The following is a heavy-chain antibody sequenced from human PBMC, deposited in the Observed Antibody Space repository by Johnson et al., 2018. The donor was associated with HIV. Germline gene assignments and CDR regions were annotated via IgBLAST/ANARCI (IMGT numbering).Heavy chain of an antibody. V-gene: IGHV3-33*01. D-gene: IGHD3-10*01. J-gene: IGHJ3*02. CDR2: MWYDGSNK. CDR3: ARDRRYYGSGSYGGAFDI. Sequence: VQLVESGGGVVQPGRSLRLSCAASGFTFSGYGMHWVRQAPGKGLEWVAVMWYDGSNKYYADSVKGRFTISRDNSKNSLYLQMNSLRAEDTALYYCARDRRYYGSGSYGGAFDIWGQGTMVTVSS. CDR1: GFTFSGYG.